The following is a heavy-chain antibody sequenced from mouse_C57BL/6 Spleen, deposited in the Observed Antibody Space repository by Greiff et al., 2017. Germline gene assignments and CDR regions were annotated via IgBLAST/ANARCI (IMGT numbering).Heavy chain of an antibody. CDR1: GYTFTDYN. Sequence: EVQLQQSGPELVKPGASVKMSCKASGYTFTDYNMHWVKQSHGKSLEWIGYINPNNGGTSYNQKFKGKATLTVNKSSSTAYMELRSLTSEDSAVYYCATDTTVEDAMDYWGQGTSVTVSS. CDR2: INPNNGGT. V-gene: IGHV1-22*01. J-gene: IGHJ4*01. D-gene: IGHD1-1*01. CDR3: ATDTTVEDAMDY.